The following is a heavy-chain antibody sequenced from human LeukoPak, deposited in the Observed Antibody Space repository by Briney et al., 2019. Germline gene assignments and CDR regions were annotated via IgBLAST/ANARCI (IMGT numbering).Heavy chain of an antibody. V-gene: IGHV1-8*02. D-gene: IGHD3-10*01. J-gene: IGHJ6*03. CDR2: MNPNSGNT. Sequence: ASVKVSCKASGYTFTSYYMHWVRQATGQGLEWMGWMNPNSGNTGYAQKFQGRVTMTRNTSISTAYMELSSLRSEDTAVYYCARGSGLTPYYYYMDVWGKGTTVTISS. CDR1: GYTFTSYY. CDR3: ARGSGLTPYYYYMDV.